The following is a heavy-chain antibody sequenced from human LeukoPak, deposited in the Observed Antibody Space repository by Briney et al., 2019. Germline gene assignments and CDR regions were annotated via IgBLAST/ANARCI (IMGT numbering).Heavy chain of an antibody. J-gene: IGHJ4*02. CDR3: ATAGLYGSGSDYDY. CDR2: ISGRGDYL. Sequence: PGGSLRLSCEGSGFTPSSYTMNWVRQAPGKGLEWVASISGRGDYLYYADSVQGRFTISRDNAKNSVFLQMNSLRADDTAVYYCATAGLYGSGSDYDYWGQGTLVTVSS. V-gene: IGHV3-21*01. D-gene: IGHD3-10*01. CDR1: GFTPSSYT.